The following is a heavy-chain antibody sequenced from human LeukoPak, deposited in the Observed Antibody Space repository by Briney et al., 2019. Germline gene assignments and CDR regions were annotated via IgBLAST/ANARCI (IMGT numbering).Heavy chain of an antibody. V-gene: IGHV4-4*07. J-gene: IGHJ6*03. D-gene: IGHD2-8*01. CDR1: GGSISSYY. CDR3: SREYSTFWYYYYYYMDV. CDR2: IYTSGST. Sequence: SETLSLTCTVSGGSISSYYWSWIRQPAGKGLEWIGRIYTSGSTNYNPSLKSRVTMSVDTSKNQFSLKLSSVTAADTAVYYCSREYSTFWYYYYYYMDVWGKGTTVTVSS.